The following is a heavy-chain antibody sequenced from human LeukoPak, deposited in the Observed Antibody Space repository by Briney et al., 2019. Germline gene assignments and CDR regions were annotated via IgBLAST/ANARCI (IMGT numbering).Heavy chain of an antibody. CDR3: ARDGYNSGDAFDI. V-gene: IGHV4-4*07. Sequence: PAETLSLTCTVSGGSISSHYWSWIRQPGGKGLEWIGRIYTSGSTNYNPSLKSRVTMSVDTSKNQFSLELTSVTAADTAVYYCARDGYNSGDAFDIWRQGTMVTASS. J-gene: IGHJ3*02. CDR1: GGSISSHY. CDR2: IYTSGST. D-gene: IGHD5-24*01.